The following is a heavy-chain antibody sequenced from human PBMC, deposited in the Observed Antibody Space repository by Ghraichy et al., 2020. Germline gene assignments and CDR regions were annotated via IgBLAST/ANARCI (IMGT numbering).Heavy chain of an antibody. D-gene: IGHD3-3*01. Sequence: SETLSLTCDVSGDYISRKFYYWGWIRQPPGKGLEWIGSIYYSGRTYYNPSLKSRLTMYVDTSKNQFSLKPTSLTAADTAVYYCARQYDFWSGYDQDYGMDVWGQGTTVTVSS. CDR1: GDYISRKFYY. V-gene: IGHV4-39*01. J-gene: IGHJ6*02. CDR3: ARQYDFWSGYDQDYGMDV. CDR2: IYYSGRT.